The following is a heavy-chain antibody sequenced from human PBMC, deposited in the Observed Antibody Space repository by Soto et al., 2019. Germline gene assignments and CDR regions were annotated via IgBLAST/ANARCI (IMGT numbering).Heavy chain of an antibody. CDR2: INHSGST. Sequence: SETLSLTCAVYGGSFSGYYWSWIRQPPGKGLEWIGEINHSGSTNYNPSLKSRVTISVDTSKNQFSLKLSSVTAADTAVYYCAIGRGSFDPWGQGTLVTVSS. CDR1: GGSFSGYY. CDR3: AIGRGSFDP. V-gene: IGHV4-34*01. J-gene: IGHJ5*02. D-gene: IGHD3-10*01.